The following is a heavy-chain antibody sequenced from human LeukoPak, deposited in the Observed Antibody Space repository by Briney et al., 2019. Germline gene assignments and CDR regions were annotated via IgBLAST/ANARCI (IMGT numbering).Heavy chain of an antibody. V-gene: IGHV3-23*01. CDR3: AKPISGGLAVTADWFHP. J-gene: IGHJ5*01. D-gene: IGHD6-19*01. CDR1: GFAFSVYA. Sequence: GGSLRLSCSASGFAFSVYAMSWLRQPPGKGLEWVSTINANSGTTSYAASMRGRFTISRDNSKNTLYLQLNTLRADDTATYYCAKPISGGLAVTADWFHPWGQGTLVVVSS. CDR2: INANSGTT.